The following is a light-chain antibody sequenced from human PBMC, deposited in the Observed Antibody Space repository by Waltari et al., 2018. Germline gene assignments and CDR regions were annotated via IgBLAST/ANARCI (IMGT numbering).Light chain of an antibody. J-gene: IGLJ1*01. CDR2: EVS. CDR3: CAFAGYGVYV. V-gene: IGLV2-23*02. Sequence: SALTQPASVSGSPGQSITISCTESSSDVADYTLLSWYHHHPGGAPKLLIYEVSKRPSGVSSRFYGSKSGKTASLTISGLQAEDEGDYYCCAFAGYGVYVFGSGTHVAVL. CDR1: SSDVADYTL.